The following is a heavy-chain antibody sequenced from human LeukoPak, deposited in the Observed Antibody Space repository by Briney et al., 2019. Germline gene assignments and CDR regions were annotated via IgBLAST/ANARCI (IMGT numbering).Heavy chain of an antibody. CDR3: ARARCGGADCANWFDP. V-gene: IGHV3-33*01. Sequence: PGTSLRLSCAASGFTFSDYGMHWVRQAPGMGLEWVAVIWYDGDKKYCADSVKGRFTISRDNSKNTLYLQMSSLRVEDTSVYFCARARCGGADCANWFDPWGQGTLVIVSP. CDR1: GFTFSDYG. D-gene: IGHD2-21*02. CDR2: IWYDGDKK. J-gene: IGHJ5*02.